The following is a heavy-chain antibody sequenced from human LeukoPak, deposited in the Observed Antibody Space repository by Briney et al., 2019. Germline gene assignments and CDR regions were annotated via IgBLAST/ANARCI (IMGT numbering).Heavy chain of an antibody. V-gene: IGHV3-23*01. CDR1: GFTFSIYA. CDR3: ARDRPNYYGSDGHYYRRDGDY. Sequence: GGSLRLSCAASGFTFSIYAMSWVRQAPGKGLQWVSSITSRGESTWYVDSVKGRFTITRDNSENTLYLQMHSLRAKDTAVYYCARDRPNYYGSDGHYYRRDGDYWGRGTLVSVSS. CDR2: ITSRGEST. J-gene: IGHJ4*02. D-gene: IGHD3-22*01.